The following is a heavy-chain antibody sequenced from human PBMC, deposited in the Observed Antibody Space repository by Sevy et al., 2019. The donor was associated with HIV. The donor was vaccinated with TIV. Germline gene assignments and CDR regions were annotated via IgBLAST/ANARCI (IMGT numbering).Heavy chain of an antibody. J-gene: IGHJ3*02. V-gene: IGHV4-39*01. CDR3: ARHLGIAVAGSAFDI. D-gene: IGHD6-19*01. CDR1: GGSISSSSYY. Sequence: SETLSLTCTVSGGSISSSSYYWGWLRQPPGKGLEWIVSIYYSGSTYYNPSLKSRLTISVATSKNQFSLKLSSVTAAETAVYYGARHLGIAVAGSAFDIWGQGTMVTVSS. CDR2: IYYSGST.